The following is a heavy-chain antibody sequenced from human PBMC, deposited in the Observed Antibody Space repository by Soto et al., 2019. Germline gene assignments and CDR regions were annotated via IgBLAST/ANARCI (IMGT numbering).Heavy chain of an antibody. V-gene: IGHV4-34*01. J-gene: IGHJ4*02. D-gene: IGHD1-26*01. CDR1: GGSFSGYY. CDR2: INHSGST. CDR3: ARRSTGAGLYSFYD. Sequence: QVQLQQWGAGLLKPSETLSLTCAVYGGSFSGYYLSWIRQPPGKGLEWIGEINHSGSTNYNPSLKSRVTLSVDTSKNQFSLKLSSVTAADTAVYYCARRSTGAGLYSFYDWGQGTLVTVSS.